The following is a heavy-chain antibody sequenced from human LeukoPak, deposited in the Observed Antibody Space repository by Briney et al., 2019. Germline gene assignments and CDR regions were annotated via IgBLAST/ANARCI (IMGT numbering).Heavy chain of an antibody. CDR1: GFIFSSYG. Sequence: SGGSLRLSCAASGFIFSSYGMHWVRQAPGKGLEWAAVTWYDGSNKYYADSVKGRFTISRDNSKNTLYVQMNSLRVEDTAVYCCARDREMYYYYGMDVWGQGTTVTVSS. D-gene: IGHD5-24*01. CDR3: ARDREMYYYYGMDV. J-gene: IGHJ6*02. V-gene: IGHV3-33*01. CDR2: TWYDGSNK.